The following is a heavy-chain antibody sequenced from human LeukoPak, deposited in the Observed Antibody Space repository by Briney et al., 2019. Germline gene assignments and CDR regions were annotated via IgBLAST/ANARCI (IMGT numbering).Heavy chain of an antibody. CDR1: GYTFTSYY. V-gene: IGHV1-46*01. CDR3: ASSGAAAGQRDY. CDR2: INPSGGST. J-gene: IGHJ4*02. D-gene: IGHD6-13*01. Sequence: ASVQVSCKASGYTFTSYYMHWLRQAPGQGLEWMGIINPSGGSTSYAQKFQGRVTMTRDTSTSTVYMELSSLKSEDTAVYYCASSGAAAGQRDYWGQGTLVTVSS.